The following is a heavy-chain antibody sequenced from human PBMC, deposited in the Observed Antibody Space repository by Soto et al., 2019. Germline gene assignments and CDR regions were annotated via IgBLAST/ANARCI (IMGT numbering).Heavy chain of an antibody. D-gene: IGHD2-2*01. V-gene: IGHV4-61*01. J-gene: IGHJ6*02. CDR3: ARDAAAINYSYYGMDX. CDR2: IYYSGRT. CDR1: GGSVSSVSYY. Sequence: SEILSLTFTVSGGSVSSVSYYWSWIRQPPGKELELIGYIYYSGRTNYNPYIKSRVTISVDTSKNQFSLKLSSVTAADTAVYYCARDAAAINYSYYGMDXWGQGTTVPVS.